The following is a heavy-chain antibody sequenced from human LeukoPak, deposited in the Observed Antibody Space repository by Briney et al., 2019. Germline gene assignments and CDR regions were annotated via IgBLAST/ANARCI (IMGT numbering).Heavy chain of an antibody. V-gene: IGHV1-18*01. J-gene: IGHJ6*03. CDR1: GYTFISYG. CDR2: ISPYTTKT. D-gene: IGHD1-26*01. CDR3: AREGGVGPTAPPDYYSYQMDV. Sequence: ASVKVSCKASGYTFISYGITWVRQAPGQGLEWMGWISPYTTKTNYAQSLQGRVTMTTDTSTSAAYMELRSLRSDDTAVYYCAREGGVGPTAPPDYYSYQMDVWGKGTTVTVSS.